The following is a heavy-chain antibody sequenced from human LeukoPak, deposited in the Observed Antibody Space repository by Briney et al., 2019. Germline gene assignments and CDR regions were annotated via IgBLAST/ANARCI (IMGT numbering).Heavy chain of an antibody. V-gene: IGHV4-4*07. CDR2: IYTSGST. Sequence: SETLSLTCTVSGGSISSYYWSWIRQPAGKGLEWIGRIYTSGSTNYNPSLKSRVTMSVDTSKNQFSLKLSSVTAADTAVYYCASGRLAARTLYYYYYMAVWGKGTTVTVSS. J-gene: IGHJ6*03. CDR1: GGSISSYY. D-gene: IGHD6-6*01. CDR3: ASGRLAARTLYYYYYMAV.